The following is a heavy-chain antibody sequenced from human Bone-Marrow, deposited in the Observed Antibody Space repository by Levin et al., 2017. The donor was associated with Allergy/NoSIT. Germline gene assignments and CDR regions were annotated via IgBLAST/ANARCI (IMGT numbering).Heavy chain of an antibody. CDR1: GFSLSTTGVG. CDR2: IFWDDEK. D-gene: IGHD2-15*01. J-gene: IGHJ5*02. Sequence: SGPTLVKPTQTLTLTCSFSGFSLSTTGVGVGWVRQPPGEALEWLGVIFWDDEKRYSPSLRSRLTIAKDSSKNQVLLTMTNMDPVDTATYFCVHQGGFEEVLSYRFDPWGPGTLVTVSS. V-gene: IGHV2-5*02. CDR3: VHQGGFEEVLSYRFDP.